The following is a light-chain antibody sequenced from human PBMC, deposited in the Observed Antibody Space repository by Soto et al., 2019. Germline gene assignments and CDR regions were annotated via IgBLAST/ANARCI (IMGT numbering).Light chain of an antibody. J-gene: IGKJ5*01. V-gene: IGKV3-20*01. CDR2: GAS. CDR1: QSVSSSY. Sequence: EIVLTQSPGTLSLSPGERATLSCRASQSVSSSYLAWYQQKPGQAPRLLIYGASSRATGIPDRFSGSGSGTDFTLIISRLEPEDFAGYYCQQYGSFITFGQGTRLEIK. CDR3: QQYGSFIT.